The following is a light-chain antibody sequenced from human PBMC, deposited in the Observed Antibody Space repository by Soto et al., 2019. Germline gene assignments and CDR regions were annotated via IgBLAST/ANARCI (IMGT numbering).Light chain of an antibody. CDR3: QQYNNWPPTWT. Sequence: ETVMTQSPATLSVSPGERATLSCRASQSVSSNLAWYQQKTGQAPRLLIYGASTRATGIPARFSGSGSGTEFTLNISSPHSEHFAVYYCQQYNNWPPTWTFGQGTKVDIK. J-gene: IGKJ1*01. CDR2: GAS. V-gene: IGKV3-15*01. CDR1: QSVSSN.